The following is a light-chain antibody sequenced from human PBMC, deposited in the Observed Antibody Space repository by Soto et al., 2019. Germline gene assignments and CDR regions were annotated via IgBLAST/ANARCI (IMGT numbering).Light chain of an antibody. CDR3: QSYDISLSGSV. Sequence: QSVLTQPPSVSGAPGQRVTISCTGSSSNIGAGYDVHWYQQLPGTAPKLLIYGNSNRPSGVPDRFSGSKSGTSASLAITGLQAEDGADYYCQSYDISLSGSVFGTGTKVTV. J-gene: IGLJ1*01. CDR1: SSNIGAGYD. CDR2: GNS. V-gene: IGLV1-40*01.